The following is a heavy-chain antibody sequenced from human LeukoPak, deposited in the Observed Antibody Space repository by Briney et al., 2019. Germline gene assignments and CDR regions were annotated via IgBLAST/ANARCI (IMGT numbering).Heavy chain of an antibody. CDR3: ARVHDFWSGYYKLYYMDV. Sequence: GGSLRLSCAASGFTFSSYGMSWVRQAPGKGLEWVSAISGSGGSTYYADSMKGRFTISRDNAKNSLYLQMNSLRAEDTAVYYCARVHDFWSGYYKLYYMDVWGKGTTVTVSS. CDR1: GFTFSSYG. V-gene: IGHV3-23*01. J-gene: IGHJ6*03. D-gene: IGHD3-3*01. CDR2: ISGSGGST.